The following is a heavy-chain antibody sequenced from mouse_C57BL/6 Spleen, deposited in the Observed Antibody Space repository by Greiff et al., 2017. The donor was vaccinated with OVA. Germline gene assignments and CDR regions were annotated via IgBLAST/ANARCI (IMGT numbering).Heavy chain of an antibody. CDR3: AINYGSLLYFDY. V-gene: IGHV1-74*01. D-gene: IGHD1-1*01. CDR2: IHPSDSDT. J-gene: IGHJ2*01. Sequence: QVQLQQPGAELVKPGASVKVSCKASGYTFTSYWMHWVKQRPGQGLEWIGRIHPSDSDTNYNQKFKGKATLTVDESSSTAYMQLSSLTSEDSAVYYCAINYGSLLYFDYWGQGTTLTVSS. CDR1: GYTFTSYW.